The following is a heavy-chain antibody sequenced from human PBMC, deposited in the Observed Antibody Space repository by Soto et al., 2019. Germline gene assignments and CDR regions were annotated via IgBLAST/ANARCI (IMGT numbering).Heavy chain of an antibody. J-gene: IGHJ4*02. V-gene: IGHV3-23*01. CDR3: AKDGYDILTGYYWNYFDY. D-gene: IGHD3-9*01. Sequence: GGSLRLSCAASGFTFSSYAMSWVRQAPGKGLEWVSAISGSGASTYYADSVKGRFTISRDNSKNTLYLQMNSLRAEDTAVYYCAKDGYDILTGYYWNYFDYWGQGTPVTVSS. CDR1: GFTFSSYA. CDR2: ISGSGAST.